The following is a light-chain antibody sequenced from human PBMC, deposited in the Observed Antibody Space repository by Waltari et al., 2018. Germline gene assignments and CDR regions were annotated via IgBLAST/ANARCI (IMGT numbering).Light chain of an antibody. Sequence: QSALTQPPSVSGSPGQSVTISCTGTSSDVGSYNRVSGYQQPPGTAPRLIIYEVSNRPSGVPNRFSGSKSGNTASLTISGLQAEDEADYYCSSYTSSPDYVFGTGTKVTVL. CDR2: EVS. V-gene: IGLV2-18*02. CDR3: SSYTSSPDYV. J-gene: IGLJ1*01. CDR1: SSDVGSYNR.